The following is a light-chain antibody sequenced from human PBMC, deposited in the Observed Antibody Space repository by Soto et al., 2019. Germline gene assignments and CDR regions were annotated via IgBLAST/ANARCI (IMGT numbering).Light chain of an antibody. CDR3: NQYGVSPLT. V-gene: IGKV3-20*01. Sequence: EIVLTQSPGTLSLSPGERVTLSCRASHGVDNYLAWYQHKPVQAPRLIIYGASNRAAGVPDRFSGSGFGTDFTLTISKLEPDDFAVYYCNQYGVSPLTFGQGTKVDIK. J-gene: IGKJ1*01. CDR2: GAS. CDR1: HGVDNY.